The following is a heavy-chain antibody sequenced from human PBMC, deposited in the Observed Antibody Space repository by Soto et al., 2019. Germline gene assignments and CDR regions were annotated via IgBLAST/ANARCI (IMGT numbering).Heavy chain of an antibody. CDR1: GFTFSSYA. D-gene: IGHD6-13*01. CDR2: ISGSGGST. Sequence: GGSLRLSCAASGFTFSSYAMSWVRQAPGKGLEWVSAISGSGGSTYYADSVKGRFTISRDNSKNTLYLQMNSLRAEDTAVYYCARDLLSYSRSWTDAFDIWGQGTMVTVSS. V-gene: IGHV3-23*01. CDR3: ARDLLSYSRSWTDAFDI. J-gene: IGHJ3*02.